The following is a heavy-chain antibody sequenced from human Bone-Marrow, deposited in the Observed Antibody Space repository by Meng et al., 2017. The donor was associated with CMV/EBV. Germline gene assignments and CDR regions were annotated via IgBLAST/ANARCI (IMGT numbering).Heavy chain of an antibody. CDR2: ISSSGSTI. J-gene: IGHJ6*02. Sequence: LSLTCAASGFTFSDYYMSWIRQAPGKGLEWVSYISSSGSTIYYADSVKGRFTISRDNAKNSLYLQMNSLRAEDTAVYYCARDLSVVVPAAKAYYYYGMDVWGQGTTVTVSS. CDR3: ARDLSVVVPAAKAYYYYGMDV. D-gene: IGHD2-2*01. CDR1: GFTFSDYY. V-gene: IGHV3-11*01.